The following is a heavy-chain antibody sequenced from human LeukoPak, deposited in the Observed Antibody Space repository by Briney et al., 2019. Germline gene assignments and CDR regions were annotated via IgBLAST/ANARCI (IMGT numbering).Heavy chain of an antibody. CDR3: TTHFPVTTFY. V-gene: IGHV3-15*01. D-gene: IGHD4-17*01. CDR1: GFTFSYAW. Sequence: GGSLRLSCAASGFTFSYAWMSWVRQAPGKGLEWVGRIKSKTDDGTTDYATPVKGRFTISRDDSENTLYLQMNSLKTEDTAVYYCTTHFPVTTFYWGQGTLVTVSS. J-gene: IGHJ4*02. CDR2: IKSKTDDGTT.